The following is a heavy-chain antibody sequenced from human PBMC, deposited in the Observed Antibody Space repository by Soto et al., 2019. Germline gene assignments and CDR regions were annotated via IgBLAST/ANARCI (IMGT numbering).Heavy chain of an antibody. J-gene: IGHJ4*02. CDR1: GFTFSSYA. Sequence: QVQLVESGGGVVQPGRSLRLSCAASGFTFSSYAMHWVRQAPGKGLEWVAVISYDGSNKYYADSVKGRFTISRDNSKNTLYLQMNSLRAEDTAVYYCPRDRWLRLGIAVAGGFDYLGQGTLVTVSS. CDR2: ISYDGSNK. D-gene: IGHD6-19*01. V-gene: IGHV3-30-3*01. CDR3: PRDRWLRLGIAVAGGFDY.